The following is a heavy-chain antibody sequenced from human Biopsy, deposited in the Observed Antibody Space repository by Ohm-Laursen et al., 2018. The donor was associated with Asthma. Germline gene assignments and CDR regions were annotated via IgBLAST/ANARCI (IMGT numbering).Heavy chain of an antibody. Sequence: SLRLSCAASGFTFGGYAMSWARQAPGKGLEWVSTISPDGRSAHGPDSSRGRFTISRDTSMNTLYLQMNSLRAEDTAVYYCARIKIRIGAGTDRYFDLWGRGTLVTVSS. CDR2: ISPDGRSA. CDR3: ARIKIRIGAGTDRYFDL. D-gene: IGHD3-16*01. J-gene: IGHJ2*01. V-gene: IGHV3-23*01. CDR1: GFTFGGYA.